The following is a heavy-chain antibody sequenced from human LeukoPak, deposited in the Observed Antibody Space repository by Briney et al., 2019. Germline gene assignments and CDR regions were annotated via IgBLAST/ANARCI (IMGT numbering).Heavy chain of an antibody. J-gene: IGHJ6*02. CDR2: INPNSGGT. CDR3: ARGGVSSSWYETDYYYYYGMDV. V-gene: IGHV1-2*02. CDR1: GYTSTGYY. Sequence: EASVKVSCKASGYTSTGYYMHWVRQAPGQGLEWMGWINPNSGGTNYAQKFQGRVTMTRDTSISTAYMELSRLRSDDTAVYYCARGGVSSSWYETDYYYYYGMDVWGQGTTVTVSS. D-gene: IGHD6-13*01.